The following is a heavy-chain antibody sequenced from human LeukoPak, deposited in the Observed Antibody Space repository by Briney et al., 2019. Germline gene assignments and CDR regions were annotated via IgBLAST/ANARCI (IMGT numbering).Heavy chain of an antibody. CDR3: ASSHYDFWSGYLNLYDY. V-gene: IGHV4-59*08. D-gene: IGHD3-3*01. CDR2: IYYSGST. Sequence: SETLSLTCTVSGGSISSYYWSWIRQPPGKGLEWIGYIYYSGSTNYNPSLKSRVTISLDTSKNQFSLKLSSVTAADTAVYYCASSHYDFWSGYLNLYDYWGQGTLVTVSS. CDR1: GGSISSYY. J-gene: IGHJ4*02.